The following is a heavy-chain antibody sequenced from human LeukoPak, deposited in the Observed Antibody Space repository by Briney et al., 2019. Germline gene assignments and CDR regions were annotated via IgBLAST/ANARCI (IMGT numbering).Heavy chain of an antibody. Sequence: ASVKVSCEASGYTFTSYYMHWVRQAPGQGLEWMGIINPSGGSTSYAQKFQGRVTMTRDMSTSTVYMELSSLRSEDTAVYYCARVHPGAMWFDYWGQGTLVTVSS. D-gene: IGHD1-26*01. CDR2: INPSGGST. CDR3: ARVHPGAMWFDY. V-gene: IGHV1-46*01. J-gene: IGHJ4*02. CDR1: GYTFTSYY.